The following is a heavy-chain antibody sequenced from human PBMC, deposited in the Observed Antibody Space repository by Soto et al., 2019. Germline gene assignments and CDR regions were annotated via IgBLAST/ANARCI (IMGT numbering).Heavy chain of an antibody. D-gene: IGHD6-13*01. CDR2: ITGNGDTS. V-gene: IGHV3-64D*08. Sequence: PGGSLRLSCSASGFTFSDYSMHWVRQAPGKGLEYVSAITGNGDTSYYAESVKGRFTISRDNSKNSLYLQMNTLRAEDTAVYYCVKDAKVTSSGYGFWGQGTLVTVSS. CDR3: VKDAKVTSSGYGF. J-gene: IGHJ4*02. CDR1: GFTFSDYS.